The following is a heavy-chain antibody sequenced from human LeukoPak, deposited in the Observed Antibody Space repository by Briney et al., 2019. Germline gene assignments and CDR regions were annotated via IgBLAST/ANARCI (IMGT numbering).Heavy chain of an antibody. CDR2: LYSGEST. Sequence: PGGSLILSCAASGFSVSTKYMNWVRQAPGKGLEWVSILYSGESTYYADSVKGRFIVSRDSSKNTLFLQMNALRVEDTAVYYCARVGDHYHWYLDVWGRGTLVTVSS. J-gene: IGHJ2*01. V-gene: IGHV3-53*01. CDR1: GFSVSTKY. CDR3: ARVGDHYHWYLDV. D-gene: IGHD3-10*01.